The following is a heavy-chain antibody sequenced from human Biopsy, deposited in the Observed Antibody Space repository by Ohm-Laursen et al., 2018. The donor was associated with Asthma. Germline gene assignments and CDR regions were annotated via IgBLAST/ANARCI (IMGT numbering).Heavy chain of an antibody. CDR3: ARFKRGYSYGYAGVFDY. Sequence: SLRLSCAASGFTFGDYCMSWVRQAPGKGLEWVSAISGSGGSIYYADSVKGRFTISRDNAKNSLYLQMNSLRDEDTAVYYCARFKRGYSYGYAGVFDYWGQGTLVTVSS. J-gene: IGHJ4*02. CDR2: ISGSGGSI. D-gene: IGHD5-18*01. CDR1: GFTFGDYC. V-gene: IGHV3-48*02.